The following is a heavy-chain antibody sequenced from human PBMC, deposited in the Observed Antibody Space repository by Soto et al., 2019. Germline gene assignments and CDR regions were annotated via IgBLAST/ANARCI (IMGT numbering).Heavy chain of an antibody. J-gene: IGHJ6*02. D-gene: IGHD2-2*01. V-gene: IGHV1-69*12. CDR2: IIPIFGTA. CDR1: GGTFSSYA. CDR3: ARYCISTSCQKNHYYYYGMDV. Sequence: QVQLVQSGAEVKKPGSSVKVSCKASGGTFSSYAISWVRQAPGQGLEWMGGIIPIFGTANYAQKFQGRVTITADESTSTAYMELSSLRSEDTAVYYCARYCISTSCQKNHYYYYGMDVWGQGTTVTVSS.